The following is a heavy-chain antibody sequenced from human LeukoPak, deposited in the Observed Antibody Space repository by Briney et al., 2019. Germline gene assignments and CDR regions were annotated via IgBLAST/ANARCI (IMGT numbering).Heavy chain of an antibody. D-gene: IGHD3-3*01. V-gene: IGHV4-34*01. CDR1: GGSFSGYY. Sequence: SETLSLTCAVYGGSFSGYYWSWIRQPPGKGLEWIGEINHGGSTNYNPSLKSRVTISVDTSKNQFSLKPSSVTAADTAVYYCAIVAFGVVTFDYWGQGTLVTVSS. CDR2: INHGGST. CDR3: AIVAFGVVTFDY. J-gene: IGHJ4*02.